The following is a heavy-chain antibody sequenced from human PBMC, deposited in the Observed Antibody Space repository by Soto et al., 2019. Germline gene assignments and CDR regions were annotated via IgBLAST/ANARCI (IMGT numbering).Heavy chain of an antibody. CDR1: GGSISGYY. V-gene: IGHV4-59*01. CDR3: ASEGENLWSGPQSYQFDY. J-gene: IGHJ4*02. CDR2: IYYSGST. D-gene: IGHD3-3*01. Sequence: SETLSLTCAVSGGSISGYYWSWIRQPPGKGLEWIGYIYYSGSTNYNPSLKSRVTISVDTSKNQFSLKLSSVTAADTAVYYRASEGENLWSGPQSYQFDYWGQGTLVTVSS.